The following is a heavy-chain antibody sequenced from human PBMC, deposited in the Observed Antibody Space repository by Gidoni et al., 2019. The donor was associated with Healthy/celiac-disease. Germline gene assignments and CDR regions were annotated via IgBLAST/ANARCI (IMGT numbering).Heavy chain of an antibody. D-gene: IGHD2-15*01. CDR3: ARGEREVAAFDY. Sequence: QVQLQQWGAGLLKPSETLSLTCAVYGGSFSGYYWSWIRQPPGKGLEWIGEINHSGSTNHNPSLKSRVTISVDTSKNQFSLKLSSVTAADTAVYYCARGEREVAAFDYWGQGTLVTVSS. J-gene: IGHJ4*02. CDR2: INHSGST. V-gene: IGHV4-34*01. CDR1: GGSFSGYY.